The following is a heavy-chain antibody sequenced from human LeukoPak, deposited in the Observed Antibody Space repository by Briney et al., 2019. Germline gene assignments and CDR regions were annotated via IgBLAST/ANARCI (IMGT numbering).Heavy chain of an antibody. CDR2: INHSGST. D-gene: IGHD6-19*01. CDR1: GGSISSSYW. Sequence: SGTLSLTCGVSGGSISSSYWWSRVRQPPGKGLEWIGEINHSGSTNYNPSLKSRVTISVDKSKKQFSLKLSSVTAADTAVYYCARVAVAGLNWFDPWGQGTLVTVSS. V-gene: IGHV4-4*02. CDR3: ARVAVAGLNWFDP. J-gene: IGHJ5*02.